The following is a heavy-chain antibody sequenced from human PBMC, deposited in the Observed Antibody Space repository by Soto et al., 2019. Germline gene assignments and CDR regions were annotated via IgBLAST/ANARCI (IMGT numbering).Heavy chain of an antibody. Sequence: ASVKVSCKASGYTFTSYDINWVRQATGQGREWMGWMNPNSGNTGYAQKFQGRVTMTRNTSITTAYMELSILRSEDTAVYYCARGTRNFDYWGQGPLVTVSS. J-gene: IGHJ4*02. CDR1: GYTFTSYD. CDR3: ARGTRNFDY. V-gene: IGHV1-8*01. CDR2: MNPNSGNT.